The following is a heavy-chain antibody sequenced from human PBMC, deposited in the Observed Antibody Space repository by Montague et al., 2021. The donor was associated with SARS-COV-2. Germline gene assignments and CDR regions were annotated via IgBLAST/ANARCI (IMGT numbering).Heavy chain of an antibody. CDR1: GFPVSSNY. V-gene: IGHV3-53*01. Sequence: SRRLSCAASGFPVSSNYMSWVRQAPGKGLEWVSVIYSGGSTYYADSVTGRFTISRDNSKNTLYLQMNSLRAEDTAVYYCARDAGGIAARRSDAFDIWGQGTMVTVSS. CDR2: IYSGGST. D-gene: IGHD6-6*01. J-gene: IGHJ3*02. CDR3: ARDAGGIAARRSDAFDI.